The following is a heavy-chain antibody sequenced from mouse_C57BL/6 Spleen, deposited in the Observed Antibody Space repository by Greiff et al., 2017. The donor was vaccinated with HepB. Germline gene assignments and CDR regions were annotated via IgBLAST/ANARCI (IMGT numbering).Heavy chain of an antibody. CDR2: IYPGSGNT. CDR3: ARPYDGYYSYYFDY. D-gene: IGHD2-3*01. Sequence: VQRVESGAELVRPGASVKLSCKASGYTFTDYYINWVKQRPGQGLEWIARIYPGSGNTYYNEKFKGKATLTAEKSSSTAYMQLSSLTSEDSAVYFCARPYDGYYSYYFDYWGQGTTLTVSS. J-gene: IGHJ2*01. CDR1: GYTFTDYY. V-gene: IGHV1-76*01.